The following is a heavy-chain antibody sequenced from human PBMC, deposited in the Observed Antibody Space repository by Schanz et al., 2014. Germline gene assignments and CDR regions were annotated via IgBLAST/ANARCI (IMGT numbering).Heavy chain of an antibody. CDR2: INPNTGGT. Sequence: QVLLVQSRAEVKQPGASVKVSCKASGYTFTAYFIHWVRQAPGQGLEWMGRINPNTGGTNFAQKFQGRVTMTRDTSIPTAYMDLSGLTSDDTAVYYCAREKGHGYSGLSWGQGTLVTVSS. CDR1: GYTFTAYF. V-gene: IGHV1-2*06. CDR3: AREKGHGYSGLS. D-gene: IGHD5-12*01. J-gene: IGHJ5*02.